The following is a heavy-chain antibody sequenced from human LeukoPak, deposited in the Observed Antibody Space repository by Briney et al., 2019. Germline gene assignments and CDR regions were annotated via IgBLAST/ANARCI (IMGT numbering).Heavy chain of an antibody. CDR1: GFTFSSYG. Sequence: GGPLRLSCAACGFTFSSYGMHWLRQPPGRGLEWVAVINYDGSKKYYADSVKGRFTICKDNYKNMLYLQITSLRDEDPVLYYCARALSTGGRIDYWGQGTLVTVSS. J-gene: IGHJ4*02. CDR2: INYDGSKK. D-gene: IGHD2-8*02. CDR3: ARALSTGGRIDY. V-gene: IGHV3-33*01.